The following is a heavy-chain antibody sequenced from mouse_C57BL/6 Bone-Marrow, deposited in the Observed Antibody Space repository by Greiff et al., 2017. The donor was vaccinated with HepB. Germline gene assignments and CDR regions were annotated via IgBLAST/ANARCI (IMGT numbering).Heavy chain of an antibody. D-gene: IGHD1-1*01. J-gene: IGHJ2*01. CDR3: ARRDHYGPPFDY. CDR1: GYTFTSYG. CDR2: IYPRSGNT. V-gene: IGHV1-81*01. Sequence: QVQLQQSGAELARPGASVKLSCKASGYTFTSYGISWVKQRTGQGLEWIGEIYPRSGNTYYNEKFKGKATLTADKSSSTAYMELRSLTSEDSAVYFCARRDHYGPPFDYWGQGTTLTVSS.